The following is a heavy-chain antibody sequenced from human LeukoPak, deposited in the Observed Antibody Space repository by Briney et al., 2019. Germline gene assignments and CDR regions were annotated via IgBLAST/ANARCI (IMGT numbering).Heavy chain of an antibody. Sequence: GGSLRLSCAASGFSFSDYYMSWVRQALGKGLEWISYITTSGSSTKYADSVKGRFTISRDNAKNSVVLQMNSLRAEDTAVYYCTRERRGSYYAFESWGQGTLVSVSS. V-gene: IGHV3-11*01. CDR1: GFSFSDYY. CDR3: TRERRGSYYAFES. D-gene: IGHD3-16*01. CDR2: ITTSGSST. J-gene: IGHJ4*02.